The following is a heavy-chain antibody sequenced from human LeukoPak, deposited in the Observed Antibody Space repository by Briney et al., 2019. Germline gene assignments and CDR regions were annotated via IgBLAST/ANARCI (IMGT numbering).Heavy chain of an antibody. CDR2: IYPGDFDT. CDR3: ARHPERPSTVVTPAPFDY. J-gene: IGHJ4*02. D-gene: IGHD4-23*01. V-gene: IGHV5-51*01. Sequence: EESLKISCKGSGYSFTSYWIGWVRQMPGKGLEWMGIIYPGDFDTRYSPSFQGQVTISADKSISTAYLQWSSLKASDTAMYYCARHPERPSTVVTPAPFDYWGQGTLVTVSS. CDR1: GYSFTSYW.